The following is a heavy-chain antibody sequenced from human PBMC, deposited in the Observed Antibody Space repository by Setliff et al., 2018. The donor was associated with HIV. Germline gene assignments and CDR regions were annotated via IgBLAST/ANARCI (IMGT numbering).Heavy chain of an antibody. CDR2: TSSSSSTI. D-gene: IGHD1-26*01. Sequence: GGSLRLSCAASGFSFSDYSMNWVRQAPGKGLEWVSYTSSSSSTIYYADSVKGRFTISRDNAKKSLYLQVNSLRAEDTAVYYCAKDRSGSYSFARDWGQGTLVTVSS. J-gene: IGHJ4*02. CDR3: AKDRSGSYSFARD. V-gene: IGHV3-48*01. CDR1: GFSFSDYS.